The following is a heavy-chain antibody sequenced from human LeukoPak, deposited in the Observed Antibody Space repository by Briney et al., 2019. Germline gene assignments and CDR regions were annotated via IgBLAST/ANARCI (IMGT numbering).Heavy chain of an antibody. CDR1: VYTFTIYD. CDR3: ARSIVGVRKRNDY. CDR2: MNPNSGHT. D-gene: IGHD1-26*01. Sequence: ASVTVSFKASVYTFTIYDISWVRQASGQGLGWMGWMNPNSGHTGYAQKFQGRVTMTRTTSISTAYMELTSLTSEDSAVYYCARSIVGVRKRNDYWGQGTLVTVSS. J-gene: IGHJ4*02. V-gene: IGHV1-8*01.